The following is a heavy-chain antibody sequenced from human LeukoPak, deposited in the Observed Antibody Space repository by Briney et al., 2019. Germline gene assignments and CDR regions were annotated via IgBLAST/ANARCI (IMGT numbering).Heavy chain of an antibody. Sequence: ASVKVSCKASGYTFTSYGISWVRQAPGQGLEWMGWISAYNGNTNYAQKLQGRVTMTTDTSTSTAYMELRSLRSDDTAVYYCARVHQDIEVVPAAMAGVHFDYWGQGTLVTVSS. CDR2: ISAYNGNT. V-gene: IGHV1-18*01. CDR3: ARVHQDIEVVPAAMAGVHFDY. D-gene: IGHD2-2*01. J-gene: IGHJ4*02. CDR1: GYTFTSYG.